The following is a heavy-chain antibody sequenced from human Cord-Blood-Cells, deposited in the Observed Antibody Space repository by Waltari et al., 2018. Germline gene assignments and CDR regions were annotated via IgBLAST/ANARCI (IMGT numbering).Heavy chain of an antibody. Sequence: QVQLQQWGAGLLKPSETLSLTCAVYGGSFSGYYWSWIRQAPGTGLEWIGEIKHSGRTNYHPSLKSRVTISVDTAKNQFSLKLSSVTAADTAVYYCARVRVVGSGYYYYYYDMDVWGQGTTVTVSS. V-gene: IGHV4-34*01. CDR1: GGSFSGYY. CDR2: IKHSGRT. CDR3: ARVRVVGSGYYYYYYDMDV. J-gene: IGHJ6*02. D-gene: IGHD3-22*01.